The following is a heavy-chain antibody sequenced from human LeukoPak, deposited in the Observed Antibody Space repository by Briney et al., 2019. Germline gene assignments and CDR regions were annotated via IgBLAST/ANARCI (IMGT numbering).Heavy chain of an antibody. Sequence: SETLSLTCTVSGYSISSTYYWGWIRQPPGKGLEWVGSVFHSGNTYYNPSLKSRVTISVDTSKNQFSLKLSSVTAADTAVYYCARESVRAAFDIWGQGTMVTVSS. CDR3: ARESVRAAFDI. V-gene: IGHV4-38-2*02. CDR1: GYSISSTYY. CDR2: VFHSGNT. D-gene: IGHD3-10*01. J-gene: IGHJ3*02.